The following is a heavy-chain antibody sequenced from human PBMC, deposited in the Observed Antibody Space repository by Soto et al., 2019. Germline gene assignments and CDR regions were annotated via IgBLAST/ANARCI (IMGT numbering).Heavy chain of an antibody. D-gene: IGHD4-4*01. CDR2: IIPIFGTA. V-gene: IGHV1-69*13. J-gene: IGHJ6*04. CDR3: ARNAATVNGMDV. CDR1: GGTFSSYA. Sequence: ASVKVSCKASGGTFSSYAISWVRQAPGQGLEWMGGIIPIFGTANYAQKFQGRVTITADESTSTAYMELSSLRSEDTAVYYCARNAATVNGMDVWGEGAPVTVSS.